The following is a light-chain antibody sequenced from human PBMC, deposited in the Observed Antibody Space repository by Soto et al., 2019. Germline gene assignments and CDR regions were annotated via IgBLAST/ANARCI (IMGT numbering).Light chain of an antibody. J-gene: IGLJ1*01. Sequence: QSVLTQPASVSGSPGQSITISCTGTSSDVGGYNYVSWYQQHPGKAPKLVIYDVSNRPSGVSNRFSGSKSGNTASLTISGLQAEDEADYYCSSYTSSSTQVFGTGTKVT. CDR2: DVS. V-gene: IGLV2-14*01. CDR3: SSYTSSSTQV. CDR1: SSDVGGYNY.